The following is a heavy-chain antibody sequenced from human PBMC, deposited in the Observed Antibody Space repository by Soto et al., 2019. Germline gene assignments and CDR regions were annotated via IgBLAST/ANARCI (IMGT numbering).Heavy chain of an antibody. CDR1: GFTFNKYA. V-gene: IGHV3-23*01. CDR3: AKDRLAGNFDY. Sequence: EVQVLDSGGGLVQPGGSLRLSCAASGFTFNKYAMNWVRQAPGEGLEGVATISATGGSTYYADSVKGRFTISRDNSKNTLYLQMNGLRVEDTAVYYCAKDRLAGNFDYWGQGTQVTVSS. CDR2: ISATGGST. J-gene: IGHJ4*02.